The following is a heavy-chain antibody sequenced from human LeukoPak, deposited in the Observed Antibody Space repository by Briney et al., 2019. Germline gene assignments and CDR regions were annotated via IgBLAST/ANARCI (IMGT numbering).Heavy chain of an antibody. D-gene: IGHD3-10*01. J-gene: IGHJ4*02. CDR3: ARVTGGNYYGSGRSFDY. CDR1: GGSFSGYY. Sequence: TPSETLSLTCVVYGGSFSGYYWSWIRQPPGKGLEWIGEINHSGSTNYNSSLKSRVTISVDTSKNQFSLKLSSVTAADTAVYYCARVTGGNYYGSGRSFDYWGQGTLVTVPS. CDR2: INHSGST. V-gene: IGHV4-34*01.